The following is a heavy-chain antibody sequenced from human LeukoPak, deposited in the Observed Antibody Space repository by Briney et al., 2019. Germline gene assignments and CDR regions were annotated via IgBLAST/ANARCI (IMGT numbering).Heavy chain of an antibody. CDR2: IYTSGST. Sequence: SETLSLTCTVSGGSISSYYWSWIRQPTGKGLEWIGRIYTSGSTDYNPSLKSRVTMSIDTSKNQFSLKLSSVTAADMAVYYCARGHSSVVTAIPYYFDFWGQGTLVTVSS. D-gene: IGHD2-21*02. J-gene: IGHJ4*02. V-gene: IGHV4-4*07. CDR3: ARGHSSVVTAIPYYFDF. CDR1: GGSISSYY.